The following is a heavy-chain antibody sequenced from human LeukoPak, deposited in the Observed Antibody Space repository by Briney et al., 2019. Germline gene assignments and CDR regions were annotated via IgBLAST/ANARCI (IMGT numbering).Heavy chain of an antibody. J-gene: IGHJ3*02. V-gene: IGHV3-30*03. CDR3: ARVHDAFDI. CDR2: ISYDGSNK. CDR1: GFTFSSYA. Sequence: PGGSLRLSCAASGFTFSSYAMSWVRQAPGKGLEWVAVISYDGSNKYYADSVKGRFTISRDNSKNTLYLQMNSLRAEDTAVYYCARVHDAFDIWGQGTMVTVSS.